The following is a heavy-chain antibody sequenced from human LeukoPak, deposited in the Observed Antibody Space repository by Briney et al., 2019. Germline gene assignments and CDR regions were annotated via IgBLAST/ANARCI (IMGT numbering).Heavy chain of an antibody. CDR1: GYTFTSYG. CDR3: ARGGYCSSTSCLRGYYYYMDV. J-gene: IGHJ6*03. V-gene: IGHV1-18*01. CDR2: ISAYNGNT. D-gene: IGHD2-2*01. Sequence: ASVKVSCKASGYTFTSYGISWVRQAPGQGLEWMGWISAYNGNTNYAQKLQGRVTMTTDTSTSTAYMELRSLRSDDTAVYYCARGGYCSSTSCLRGYYYYMDVWGKGTTVTVSS.